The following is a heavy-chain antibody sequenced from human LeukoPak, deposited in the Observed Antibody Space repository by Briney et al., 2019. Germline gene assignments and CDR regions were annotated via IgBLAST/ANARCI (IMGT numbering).Heavy chain of an antibody. D-gene: IGHD2-15*01. CDR1: GGSFSVYY. J-gene: IGHJ4*02. CDR3: ARGEKAAGVVVAATGNYYFDY. CDR2: INHSGST. V-gene: IGHV4-34*01. Sequence: SETLSLTCAVYGGSFSVYYWSWIRQPPGKGLEWIGEINHSGSTNYNPSLKSRVTISVDTSKNQFSLKLSSVTAADTAVYYCARGEKAAGVVVAATGNYYFDYWGQGTLVTVSS.